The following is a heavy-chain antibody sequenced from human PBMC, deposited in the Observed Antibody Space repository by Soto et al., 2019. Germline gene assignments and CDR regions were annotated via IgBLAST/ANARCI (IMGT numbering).Heavy chain of an antibody. J-gene: IGHJ4*02. D-gene: IGHD3-10*01. CDR1: GFTFSSYA. CDR2: ISGSGGST. Sequence: GGSLRLSCAASGFTFSSYAMSWVRQAPGKGLEWVSAISGSGGSTYYADSVKGRFTISRDNSKNTLYLQMNSLRAEDTAVYYCAKDCHVTMVRGVIITDYFDYWGQGTLVTVSS. V-gene: IGHV3-23*01. CDR3: AKDCHVTMVRGVIITDYFDY.